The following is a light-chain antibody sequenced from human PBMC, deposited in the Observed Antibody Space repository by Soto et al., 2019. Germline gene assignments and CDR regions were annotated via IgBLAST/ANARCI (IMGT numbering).Light chain of an antibody. CDR1: RSDVDGYNY. V-gene: IGLV2-14*03. Sequence: QSALTQPASVSGSPGQSITISCTGTRSDVDGYNYVSWYQQHPGKAPKLMIYDVTNRPSGLSNRFSGSKSGNTASLTISGLQTEDEADYYCSSYAGSGTPLFGGGTKLTVL. CDR3: SSYAGSGTPL. CDR2: DVT. J-gene: IGLJ2*01.